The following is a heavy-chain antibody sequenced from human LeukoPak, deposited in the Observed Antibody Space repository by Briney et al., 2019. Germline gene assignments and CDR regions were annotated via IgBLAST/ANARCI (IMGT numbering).Heavy chain of an antibody. CDR2: IYTSGST. CDR3: AREVLWFGELLSYNWFDP. J-gene: IGHJ5*02. Sequence: SETLSLTRTVSGGSISSYYWSWIRQPAGKGLEWIGRIYTSGSTNYNPSLKSRVTVSVDTSKNQFSLKLSSVTAADTAVYYCAREVLWFGELLSYNWFDPWGQGTLVTVSS. D-gene: IGHD3-10*01. CDR1: GGSISSYY. V-gene: IGHV4-4*07.